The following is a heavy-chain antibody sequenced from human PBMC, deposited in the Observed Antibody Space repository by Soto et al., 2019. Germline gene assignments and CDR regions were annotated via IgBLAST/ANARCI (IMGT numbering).Heavy chain of an antibody. V-gene: IGHV2-70*11. Sequence: KSGPTLVNPTQTLTLTCTFSGFSRSTSGMCVSWIRQPPGKALEWLARIDWDDDKYYSTSLKTRLTISKDTSKNQVVLTMTNMDPVDTATYYCARILLVRGVIMVDYWGQGTLVTVSS. CDR3: ARILLVRGVIMVDY. D-gene: IGHD3-10*01. CDR2: IDWDDDK. J-gene: IGHJ4*02. CDR1: GFSRSTSGMC.